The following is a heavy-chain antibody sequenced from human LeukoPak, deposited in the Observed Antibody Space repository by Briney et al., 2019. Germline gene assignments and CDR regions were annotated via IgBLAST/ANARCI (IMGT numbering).Heavy chain of an antibody. Sequence: SETLSLTCTVSGGSISSYYWSWIRQPPGRGLEWIGYIYYSGSTNYNPSLKSRVTISVDTSKNQFSLKLSSVTAADTAMYYCARRKAKTPNYFDYWGQGALVTVSS. CDR2: IYYSGST. CDR3: ARRKAKTPNYFDY. J-gene: IGHJ4*02. V-gene: IGHV4-59*08. CDR1: GGSISSYY.